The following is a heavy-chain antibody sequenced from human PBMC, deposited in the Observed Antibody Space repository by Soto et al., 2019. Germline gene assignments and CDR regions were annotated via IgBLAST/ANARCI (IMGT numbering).Heavy chain of an antibody. J-gene: IGHJ6*04. Sequence: WESRKISCEGSGYSFTSYLICWVRQMPGKGLEWMGIIYPGDSDTRYSPSFQRQVTITVDKSTSTDYLQWNTLKASETAMYYCVRHISNFRYYYSAMDVCGRGTSVTVYS. D-gene: IGHD4-4*01. CDR3: VRHISNFRYYYSAMDV. CDR1: GYSFTSYL. CDR2: IYPGDSDT. V-gene: IGHV5-51*01.